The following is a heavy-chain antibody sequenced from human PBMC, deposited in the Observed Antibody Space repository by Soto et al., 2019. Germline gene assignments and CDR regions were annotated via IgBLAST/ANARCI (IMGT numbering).Heavy chain of an antibody. D-gene: IGHD3-9*01. CDR1: GYTFNTYG. CDR2: ISGYNGYT. V-gene: IGHV1-18*01. CDR3: ARDRDHVLTGRHFDY. Sequence: QAQLVQSGTEVKKPGASVKVSCKASGYTFNTYGIIWVRQAPGRGLERVGWISGYNGYTEYAQKVQGRVTMTTDSSTSTAYMELRSLRSDDTAVYYCARDRDHVLTGRHFDYWGQGTLVTVSS. J-gene: IGHJ4*02.